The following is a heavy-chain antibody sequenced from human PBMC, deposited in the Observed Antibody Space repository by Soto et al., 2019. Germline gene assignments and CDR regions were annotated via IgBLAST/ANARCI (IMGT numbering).Heavy chain of an antibody. D-gene: IGHD2-21*02. Sequence: EVQLVQSGAEVKKSGESLKISCKGSGYNFNTYCVVWVRQMPGKGLEWVGIMCPRDSDTRYSPSSQGQVTISADKSITPAYLQWSSLQASDTAIYYCARRAFCGGDCTARPQDYYGMDVWGQGTAVTVSS. CDR2: MCPRDSDT. V-gene: IGHV5-51*03. CDR1: GYNFNTYC. J-gene: IGHJ6*02. CDR3: ARRAFCGGDCTARPQDYYGMDV.